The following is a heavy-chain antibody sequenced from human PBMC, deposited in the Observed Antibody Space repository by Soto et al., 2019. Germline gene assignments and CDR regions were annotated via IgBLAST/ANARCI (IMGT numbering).Heavy chain of an antibody. J-gene: IGHJ6*02. CDR2: ISWNSVSI. Sequence: GGSLRLSCAASGFTFDDYAMHWVRQAPGQGLEWVSGISWNSVSIGYADSVQGRFTISRDNAKNSLYLQMNSLRAEDTALYYCAKAMVRGIGYYYGMDVWGQGTTVTVSS. D-gene: IGHD3-10*01. V-gene: IGHV3-9*01. CDR3: AKAMVRGIGYYYGMDV. CDR1: GFTFDDYA.